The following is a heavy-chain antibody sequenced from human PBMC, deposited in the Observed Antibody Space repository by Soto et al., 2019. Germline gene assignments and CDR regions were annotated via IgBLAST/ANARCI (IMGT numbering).Heavy chain of an antibody. D-gene: IGHD2-2*01. V-gene: IGHV4-39*07. Sequence: TSETLSLTCTVSGGSISSSSYYWGWIRQPPGKGLEWIGSIYYSGSTNYNPSLKSRVTISVYTSKNQFSLKLSSVTAADTAVYYCARGQPSPIVVVPAAMRPRGGYNWFDPWGQGTLVTVSS. CDR3: ARGQPSPIVVVPAAMRPRGGYNWFDP. J-gene: IGHJ5*02. CDR2: IYYSGST. CDR1: GGSISSSSYY.